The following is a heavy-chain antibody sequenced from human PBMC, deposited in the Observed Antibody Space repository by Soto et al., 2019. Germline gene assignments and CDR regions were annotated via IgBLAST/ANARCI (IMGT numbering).Heavy chain of an antibody. V-gene: IGHV1-69*04. Sequence: QVQVVQSGAEVKKPGSSVKVSCKASGGTFSSYTITWVRQAPGQGLEWLGRLIPIFGVTNYAQKFQDRLTMSAYRPTTTAYMELSSLTSADTAVYYCVRDWESTTQTWGFGDSWGQGTLVTVSS. J-gene: IGHJ4*02. CDR3: VRDWESTTQTWGFGDS. CDR1: GGTFSSYT. CDR2: LIPIFGVT. D-gene: IGHD3-10*01.